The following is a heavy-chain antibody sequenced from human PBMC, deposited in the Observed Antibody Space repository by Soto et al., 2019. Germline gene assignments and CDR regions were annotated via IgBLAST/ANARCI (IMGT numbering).Heavy chain of an antibody. Sequence: GGSLRLSCAASGFPFSSYAMHWVRQAPGKGLEWVAVISYDGSNKYYADSVKGRFTISRDNSKNTLYLQMNSLRAEDTAVYYCARVRIAVAGTSDYWGQGTLVTVSS. CDR3: ARVRIAVAGTSDY. CDR2: ISYDGSNK. D-gene: IGHD6-19*01. J-gene: IGHJ4*02. CDR1: GFPFSSYA. V-gene: IGHV3-30-3*01.